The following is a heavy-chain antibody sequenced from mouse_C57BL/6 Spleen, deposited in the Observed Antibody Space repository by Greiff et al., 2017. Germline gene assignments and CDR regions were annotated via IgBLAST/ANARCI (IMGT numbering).Heavy chain of an antibody. CDR3: ALLYYSNRYFDV. CDR1: GFNIKDYY. Sequence: VHVKQSGAELVKPGASVKLSCTASGFNIKDYYMHWVKQRTEQGLEWIGRIDPEDGETKYAPKFQGKATITADTSSNTAYLQLSSLTSEDTAVYYCALLYYSNRYFDVWGTGTTVTVSS. D-gene: IGHD2-5*01. V-gene: IGHV14-2*01. CDR2: IDPEDGET. J-gene: IGHJ1*03.